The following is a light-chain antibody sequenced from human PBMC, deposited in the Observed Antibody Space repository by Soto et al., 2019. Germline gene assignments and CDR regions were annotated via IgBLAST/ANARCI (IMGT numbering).Light chain of an antibody. CDR1: QRISTW. Sequence: DIQMTQSPSTLSASVGDGVTITCRASQRISTWLAWYQQKPGKAPKLLISDASSLETGVPSRFSGSGSATEFTLPTNSRQPDDFATYYCQQYKSYWTFGQGTKVDIK. V-gene: IGKV1-5*01. CDR2: DAS. CDR3: QQYKSYWT. J-gene: IGKJ1*01.